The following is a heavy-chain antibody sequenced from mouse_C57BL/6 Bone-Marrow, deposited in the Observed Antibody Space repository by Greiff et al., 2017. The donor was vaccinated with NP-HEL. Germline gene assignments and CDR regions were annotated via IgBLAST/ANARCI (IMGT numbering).Heavy chain of an antibody. D-gene: IGHD1-1*01. J-gene: IGHJ1*03. V-gene: IGHV1-63*01. CDR1: GYTFTNYW. CDR3: ARTTGWYFGV. Sequence: QVQLQQSGAELVRPGTSVKMSCKASGYTFTNYWIGWAKQRPGHGLEWIGDLYPGGGYTNYNEQFKGKATLTADKSSSTAYMQFISLTSEDSAIDYCARTTGWYFGVWGTGTTVTVSS. CDR2: LYPGGGYT.